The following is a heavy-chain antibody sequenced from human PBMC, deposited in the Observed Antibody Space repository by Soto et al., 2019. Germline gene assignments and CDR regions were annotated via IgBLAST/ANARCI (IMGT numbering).Heavy chain of an antibody. CDR2: TYYRSKWYN. Sequence: PSQTLSLTCAIPGDSVSSNSAAWNWIRQSPSRGLEWLGRTYYRSKWYNDYAVSVKSRITINPDTSKNQFSLQLNSVTPEDTAVYYCARARITIFGVVSSDMDVWGKGTTVTVSS. CDR3: ARARITIFGVVSSDMDV. CDR1: GDSVSSNSAA. V-gene: IGHV6-1*01. D-gene: IGHD3-3*01. J-gene: IGHJ6*03.